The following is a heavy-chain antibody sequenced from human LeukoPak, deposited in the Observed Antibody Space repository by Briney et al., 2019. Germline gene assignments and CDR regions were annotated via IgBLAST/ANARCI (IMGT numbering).Heavy chain of an antibody. CDR3: ARDIAAAGT. Sequence: GGSLRLSCAASGFTFSSSAMSWVRQVPGKGLEWVSVIYSGGDTYYADSVRGRFTISRDNSKNTLYLQMNSLRAEDTAMYYCARDIAAAGTWGQGTLVTVSS. CDR1: GFTFSSSA. J-gene: IGHJ5*02. V-gene: IGHV3-53*01. D-gene: IGHD6-13*01. CDR2: IYSGGDT.